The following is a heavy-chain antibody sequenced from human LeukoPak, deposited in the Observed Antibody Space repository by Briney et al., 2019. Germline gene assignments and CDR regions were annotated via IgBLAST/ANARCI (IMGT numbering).Heavy chain of an antibody. D-gene: IGHD6-13*01. CDR1: GFTFSSYE. J-gene: IGHJ1*01. CDR2: ISSSGSTI. Sequence: TGGSLRLSCAASGFTFSSYEMNWVRQAPGKGLEWVSYISSSGSTIYYADSVKGPFTISRDNAKNSLYLQMNTLRAEDTAVYYCARGCSSWVTCAGYFQHWGQGTLVTVSS. CDR3: ARGCSSWVTCAGYFQH. V-gene: IGHV3-48*03.